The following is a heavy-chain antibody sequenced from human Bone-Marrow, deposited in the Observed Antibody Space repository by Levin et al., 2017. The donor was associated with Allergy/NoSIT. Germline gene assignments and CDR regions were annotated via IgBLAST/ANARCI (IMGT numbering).Heavy chain of an antibody. CDR3: ARGGEVPSQYYFDY. Sequence: SETLSLTCAVNGASFSGYFWTWIRQSPGKGLEWIGQINFNGITTYNPSLERRVVMSVDPTKRQFSLKLNFLTAADTAVYFCARGGEVPSQYYFDYWGQGTLVTVSS. V-gene: IGHV4-34*01. CDR1: GASFSGYF. CDR2: INFNGIT. D-gene: IGHD2/OR15-2a*01. J-gene: IGHJ4*02.